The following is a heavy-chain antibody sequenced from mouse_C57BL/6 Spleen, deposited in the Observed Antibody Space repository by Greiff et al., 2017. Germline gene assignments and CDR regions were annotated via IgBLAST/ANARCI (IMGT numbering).Heavy chain of an antibody. Sequence: VQLQQSGAELVKPGASVKISCKASGYAFRSYWMNWVKQRPGKGLEWIGQIYPGDGDTNYNGKFKGKATLNANKSSSPAYMQLSSLTSEDSAVYFCARVGYDTTGPGFAYWGQGTLVTVSA. CDR1: GYAFRSYW. D-gene: IGHD2-2*01. CDR2: IYPGDGDT. V-gene: IGHV1-80*01. J-gene: IGHJ3*01. CDR3: ARVGYDTTGPGFAY.